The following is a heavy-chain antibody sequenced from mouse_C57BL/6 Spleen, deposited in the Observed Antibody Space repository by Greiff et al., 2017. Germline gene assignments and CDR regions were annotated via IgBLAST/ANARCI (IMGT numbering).Heavy chain of an antibody. D-gene: IGHD1-1*02. Sequence: VQLQESGPGLVAPSQSLSITCTVSGFSLTSYAISWVRQPPGKGLEWLGVIWTGGGTNYNSALKSRLSISKDNSTSQVFLKMNSLQTDDTARYYCARNWGYGGYAMDYWGQGTSVTVSS. CDR2: IWTGGGT. J-gene: IGHJ4*01. CDR1: GFSLTSYA. V-gene: IGHV2-9-1*01. CDR3: ARNWGYGGYAMDY.